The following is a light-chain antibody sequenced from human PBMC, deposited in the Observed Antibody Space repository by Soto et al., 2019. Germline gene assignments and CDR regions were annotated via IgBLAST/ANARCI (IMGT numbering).Light chain of an antibody. CDR3: GTWDNNHNAGV. Sequence: QSVLTQPPSVSAAPGQKVTISCSGSSSNIGNRYVSWYQHFPGTAPKLLIYENNKRPSGIPDRFSGSKSGTSATLGITGLQTGDEADYYCGTWDNNHNAGVFGGGTKVTVL. CDR1: SSNIGNRY. CDR2: ENN. J-gene: IGLJ3*02. V-gene: IGLV1-51*02.